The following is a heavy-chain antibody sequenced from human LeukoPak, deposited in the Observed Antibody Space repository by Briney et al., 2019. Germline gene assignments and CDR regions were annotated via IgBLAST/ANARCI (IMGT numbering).Heavy chain of an antibody. V-gene: IGHV1-69*04. CDR1: GGTLSSYA. J-gene: IGHJ5*02. Sequence: SVKVSCKASGGTLSSYAISWERQAPGQGLEWMGRIIPILGIANYAQKFQGRVTITADKSTSTAYMELSSLRSEDTAVYYCARESGDDFWSGYYTNWFDPWGQGTLVTVSS. D-gene: IGHD3-3*01. CDR2: IIPILGIA. CDR3: ARESGDDFWSGYYTNWFDP.